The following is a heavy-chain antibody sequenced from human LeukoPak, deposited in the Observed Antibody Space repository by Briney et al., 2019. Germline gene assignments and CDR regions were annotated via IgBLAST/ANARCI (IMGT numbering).Heavy chain of an antibody. Sequence: SETLSLTCAVYGGSFSGYYWSWIRQPPGKGLEWIGEINHSGSTNYNPSLKSRVTISVDTSKNQFSLKLSSVTAADTAVYYCARGRYYYGSGSYLLYWGQGTLVTVSS. CDR3: ARGRYYYGSGSYLLY. V-gene: IGHV4-34*01. D-gene: IGHD3-10*01. CDR1: GGSFSGYY. CDR2: INHSGST. J-gene: IGHJ4*02.